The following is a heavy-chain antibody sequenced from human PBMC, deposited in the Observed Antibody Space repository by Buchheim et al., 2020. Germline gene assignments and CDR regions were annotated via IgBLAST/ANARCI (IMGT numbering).Heavy chain of an antibody. J-gene: IGHJ3*02. CDR3: ARLGRSYDSGGRPDYGFDI. D-gene: IGHD3-22*01. Sequence: EVQLVQSGAEVKKPGESVKISCKGSGYKFINYWIAWVRQMPGKGLEWMGIIYPGNSDTRYNPSFQGQVTISADRSINTAYLQWSSLKASDTAMYYCARLGRSYDSGGRPDYGFDIWGQGT. CDR2: IYPGNSDT. CDR1: GYKFINYW. V-gene: IGHV5-51*01.